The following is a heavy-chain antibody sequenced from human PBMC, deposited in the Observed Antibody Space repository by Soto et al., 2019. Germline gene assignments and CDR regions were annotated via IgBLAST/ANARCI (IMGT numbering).Heavy chain of an antibody. D-gene: IGHD4-4*01. CDR1: GFTFSNYW. CDR3: TRGHPSIYNY. J-gene: IGHJ4*02. CDR2: IKEDGSEK. V-gene: IGHV3-7*01. Sequence: GGSLRLSCAASGFTFSNYWMSWVRQAPGKGLEWVANIKEDGSEKYYVDSVKGRFTISRDNAKNSLYLQMSSLRPEDTAVYYCTRGHPSIYNYWGQGTLVTVSS.